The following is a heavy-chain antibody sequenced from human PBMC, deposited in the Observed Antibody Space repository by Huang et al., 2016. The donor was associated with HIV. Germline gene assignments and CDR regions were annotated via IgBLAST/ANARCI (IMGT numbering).Heavy chain of an antibody. CDR3: AKSTAFRGGRFDY. Sequence: EVQLLESGGGLVEPGGSLRLSCAASGFTFGSYAMNWVRQAPGKGLGWVSGITAGGDAKDYGDSVKGRFTVSRDNSKYTVFLQMNSLRAADTAVYYCAKSTAFRGGRFDYWGQGTQVTVSS. CDR1: GFTFGSYA. V-gene: IGHV3-23*01. J-gene: IGHJ4*02. CDR2: ITAGGDAK. D-gene: IGHD3-10*01.